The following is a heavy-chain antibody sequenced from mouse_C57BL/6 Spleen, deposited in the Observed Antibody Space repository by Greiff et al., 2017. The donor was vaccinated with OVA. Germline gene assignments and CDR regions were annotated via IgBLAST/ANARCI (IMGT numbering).Heavy chain of an antibody. Sequence: QVQLQQPGAELVRPGTSVKLSCKASGYTFTSYWMHWVKQRPGQGLEWIGVIDPSDSYTNYNQKFKGKATLTVDTSSSTAYMQLSSLTSEDSAVYYCARSLTEGYFDVWGTGTTVTVSS. D-gene: IGHD1-1*01. CDR1: GYTFTSYW. CDR2: IDPSDSYT. CDR3: ARSLTEGYFDV. V-gene: IGHV1-59*01. J-gene: IGHJ1*03.